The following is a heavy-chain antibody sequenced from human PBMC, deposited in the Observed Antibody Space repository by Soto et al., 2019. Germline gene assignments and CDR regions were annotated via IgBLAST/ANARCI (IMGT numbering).Heavy chain of an antibody. J-gene: IGHJ5*02. D-gene: IGHD3-10*01. Sequence: PGGSLRLSCAASGFTFSSYGMHWVRQAPGKGLEWVAVIWYDGSNKYYADSVKGRFTISRDNSKNTLYLQMNSLRAEDTAVYYCAVRRGFGELVPWGQGTLVTVSS. V-gene: IGHV3-33*01. CDR1: GFTFSSYG. CDR3: AVRRGFGELVP. CDR2: IWYDGSNK.